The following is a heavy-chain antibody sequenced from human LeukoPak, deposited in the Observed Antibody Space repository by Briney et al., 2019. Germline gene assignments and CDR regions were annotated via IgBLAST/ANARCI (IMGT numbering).Heavy chain of an antibody. D-gene: IGHD3-10*01. V-gene: IGHV3-33*08. CDR2: IRFDGDNK. CDR3: ARSVYGSGSYMDV. Sequence: PGRSLRLSCAAFGFSFSNYGMHWVRQAPGEGLEWVAVIRFDGDNKYYGEAVKGRFTISRNNAENKLFLLMNNLRAEDTAVYFCARSVYGSGSYMDVWGQGTTVTVSS. CDR1: GFSFSNYG. J-gene: IGHJ6*03.